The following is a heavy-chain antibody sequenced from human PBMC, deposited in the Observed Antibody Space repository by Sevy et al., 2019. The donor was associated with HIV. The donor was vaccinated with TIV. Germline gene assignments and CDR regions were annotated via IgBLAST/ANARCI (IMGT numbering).Heavy chain of an antibody. J-gene: IGHJ4*02. CDR1: GGSFSNSD. Sequence: ASVKVSCKVSGGSFSNSDVIWVRQAPGQGLEWMGRIIPRFGTANYAQRFQGRVTITADESTRTVFMVLSRLRSEDRALFYCARVGGAREGYDYVGSSFIDHWGQGTLVTVSS. D-gene: IGHD3-16*01. V-gene: IGHV1-69*13. CDR2: IIPRFGTA. CDR3: ARVGGAREGYDYVGSSFIDH.